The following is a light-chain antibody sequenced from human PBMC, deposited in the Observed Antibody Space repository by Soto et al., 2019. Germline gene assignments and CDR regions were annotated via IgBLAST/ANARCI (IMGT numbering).Light chain of an antibody. CDR2: DVT. CDR1: SSDVGGYNS. Sequence: QSALTQPASVSASPGQSIAISCTGTSSDVGGYNSVSWYQQHPGKAPKLMIYDVTNRPSGVSNRFSGSKSGNTASLTISGLQAEDEADYYCSSYASGGTYVFGTGTKVTVL. CDR3: SSYASGGTYV. J-gene: IGLJ1*01. V-gene: IGLV2-14*01.